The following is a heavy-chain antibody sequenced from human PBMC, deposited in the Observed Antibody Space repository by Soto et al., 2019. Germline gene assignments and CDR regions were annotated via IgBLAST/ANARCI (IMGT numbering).Heavy chain of an antibody. J-gene: IGHJ5*01. D-gene: IGHD3-3*01. Sequence: SETISITGTVSRSSVSSGSYYRSWIRQPPRKGLEWVGYIYXSGSSKYNPSLQSRVTISVDTAKNKFSLNLRSVTAADTDVYYCAGDSGGDWSGYWFDSWGQGTLVTVSS. CDR3: AGDSGGDWSGYWFDS. V-gene: IGHV4-61*01. CDR1: RSSVSSGSYY. CDR2: IYXSGSS.